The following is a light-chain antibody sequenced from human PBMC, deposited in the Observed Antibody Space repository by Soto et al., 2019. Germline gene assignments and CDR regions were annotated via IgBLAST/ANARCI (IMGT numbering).Light chain of an antibody. J-gene: IGKJ4*02. Sequence: CRASQSDSSYLAWYQQKPGQAPSLLIYGAFTRATGIPARFSGTGYGTAYTIGLSSLQSGEFALYNCEHYYASARTVGGGTKVDIK. CDR3: EHYYASART. CDR2: GAF. V-gene: IGKV3-15*01. CDR1: QSDSSY.